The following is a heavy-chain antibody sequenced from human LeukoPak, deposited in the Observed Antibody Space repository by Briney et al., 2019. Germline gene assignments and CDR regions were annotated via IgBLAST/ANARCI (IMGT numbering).Heavy chain of an antibody. Sequence: GGSLRLSCAASGLTFSTSAMNWVRQVPGKGLEWVSSIDYDSSHIYYAASVRGRFTISRDKARDSVYLQMDSLRVEDTAVYYCTRDPLRYLRVGHYDYWGQGALVAVSS. J-gene: IGHJ4*02. D-gene: IGHD3-9*01. CDR3: TRDPLRYLRVGHYDY. CDR2: IDYDSSHI. V-gene: IGHV3-21*01. CDR1: GLTFSTSA.